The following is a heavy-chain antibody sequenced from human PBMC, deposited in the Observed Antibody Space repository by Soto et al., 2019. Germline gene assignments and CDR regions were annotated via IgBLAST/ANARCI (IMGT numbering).Heavy chain of an antibody. V-gene: IGHV1-18*01. CDR1: GYTFTSYG. CDR3: ARDQAHLGTPFYYGSGKTYFDY. D-gene: IGHD3-10*01. J-gene: IGHJ4*02. CDR2: ISAYNGNT. Sequence: GASVKVSCKASGYTFTSYGISWVRQAPGQGLEWMGWISAYNGNTNYAQKLQGRVTMTTDTSTSTAYMELRSLRSDDTAVYYCARDQAHLGTPFYYGSGKTYFDYWAQRTLVTGSS.